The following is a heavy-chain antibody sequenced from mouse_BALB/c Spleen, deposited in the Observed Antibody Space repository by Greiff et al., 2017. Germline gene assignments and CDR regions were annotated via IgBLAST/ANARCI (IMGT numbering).Heavy chain of an antibody. V-gene: IGHV14-3*02. CDR3: ARAVIPSWFAY. J-gene: IGHJ3*01. Sequence: DVQLQESGAELVKPRASVKLSCTASGFNIKDTYMHWVKQRPEQGLEWIGRIDPANGNTKYDPKFQGKATITADTSSNTAYLQLSSLTSEDTAVYYCARAVIPSWFAYWGQGTLVTVSA. CDR2: IDPANGNT. CDR1: GFNIKDTY.